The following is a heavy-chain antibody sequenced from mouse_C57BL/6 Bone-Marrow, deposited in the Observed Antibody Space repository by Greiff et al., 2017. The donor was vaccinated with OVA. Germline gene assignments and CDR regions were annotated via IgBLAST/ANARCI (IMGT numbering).Heavy chain of an antibody. CDR2: IWRGGST. J-gene: IGHJ4*01. V-gene: IGHV2-5*01. CDR3: AKNLLWGDYYAMDY. D-gene: IGHD2-1*01. CDR1: GFSLTSYG. Sequence: VHLVESGPGLVQPSQSLSITCTVSGFSLTSYGVHWVRQSPGKGLEWLGVIWRGGSTDYNAAFMSRLSITKDNSKSQVFFKMNSLQADDTAIYYCAKNLLWGDYYAMDYWGQGTSVTVSS.